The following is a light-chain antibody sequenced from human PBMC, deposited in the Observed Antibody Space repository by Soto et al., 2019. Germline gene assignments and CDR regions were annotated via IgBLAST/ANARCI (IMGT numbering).Light chain of an antibody. V-gene: IGKV3-20*01. CDR3: QQYGSSPT. Sequence: EIVLTQSPCTLSLSPGERATLSCRASQSVSSSYLAWYQQKPGHAPRLLIYGASSRATGIPDRLSGSGSGTDFTLTISRLEPEDSAVYYCQQYGSSPTFGQGTKVDIK. J-gene: IGKJ1*01. CDR1: QSVSSSY. CDR2: GAS.